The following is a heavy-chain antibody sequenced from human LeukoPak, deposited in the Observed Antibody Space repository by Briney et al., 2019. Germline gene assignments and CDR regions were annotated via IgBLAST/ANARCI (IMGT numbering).Heavy chain of an antibody. CDR2: IIPIFGTA. V-gene: IGHV1-69*01. CDR1: GGTFSSYA. Sequence: GSSVKVSCKASGGTFSSYAISWVRQAPGQELEWMGGIIPIFGTANYAQKFQGRVTITADESTSTAYMELSSLRSEDTAVYYCARDQYSSSWYGGGDAFDIWGQGTMVTVSS. D-gene: IGHD6-13*01. J-gene: IGHJ3*02. CDR3: ARDQYSSSWYGGGDAFDI.